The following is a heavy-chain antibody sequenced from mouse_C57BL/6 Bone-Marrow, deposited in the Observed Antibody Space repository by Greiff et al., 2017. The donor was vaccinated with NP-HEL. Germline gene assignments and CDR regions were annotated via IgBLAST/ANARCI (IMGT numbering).Heavy chain of an antibody. V-gene: IGHV1-22*01. CDR1: GYTFTDYN. CDR3: ARRGGSSPWFAY. J-gene: IGHJ3*01. CDR2: INPNNGGT. Sequence: VQLKQSGPELVKPGASVKMSCKASGYTFTDYNMHWVKQSHGKSLEWIGYINPNNGGTSYNQKFKGKATLTVNKSSSTAYMELRSLTSEDSAVYYCARRGGSSPWFAYWGQGTLVTVSA. D-gene: IGHD1-1*01.